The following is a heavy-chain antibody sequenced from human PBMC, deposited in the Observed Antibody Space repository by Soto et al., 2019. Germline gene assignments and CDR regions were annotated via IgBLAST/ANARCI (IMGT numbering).Heavy chain of an antibody. D-gene: IGHD3-22*01. Sequence: ASETLSLTCTVSGGSISSGDYYWSWIRQPPGKGLEWIGYIYYSGSTYYNPSLKSRVTISVDTSKNQFSLKLSSVTAADTAVYYCARGATYYYDSSAHFFDYWGQGTLVTVSS. CDR3: ARGATYYYDSSAHFFDY. J-gene: IGHJ4*02. CDR1: GGSISSGDYY. CDR2: IYYSGST. V-gene: IGHV4-30-4*01.